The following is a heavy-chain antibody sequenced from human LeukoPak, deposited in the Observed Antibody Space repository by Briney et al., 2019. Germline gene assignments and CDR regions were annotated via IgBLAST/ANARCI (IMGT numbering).Heavy chain of an antibody. D-gene: IGHD3-22*01. J-gene: IGHJ5*02. CDR1: GGTFSSYA. Sequence: SVKVSCKASGGTFSSYAISWVRQAPGQGLEWMGRIIPIFGTANYAQKFQGRVTITMDESTSTAYMELSSLRSEDTAVYYCAREGSESTPYYYDSSGYYYAWFDPWGQGTLVTVSS. CDR2: IIPIFGTA. CDR3: AREGSESTPYYYDSSGYYYAWFDP. V-gene: IGHV1-69*05.